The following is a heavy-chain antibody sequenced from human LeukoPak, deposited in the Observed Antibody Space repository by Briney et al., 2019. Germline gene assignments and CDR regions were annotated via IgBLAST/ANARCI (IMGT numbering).Heavy chain of an antibody. CDR1: GFTFSSYG. CDR2: ISYDGSNK. Sequence: GGSLRLSCAASGFTFSSYGMHWVRQAPGKGLEWVAVISYDGSNKYYADSVKGRFTISRDNSENTLYLQMNSLRAEDTAVYYCARDWRLQLPFDYWGQGTLVTVSS. V-gene: IGHV3-30*03. J-gene: IGHJ4*02. D-gene: IGHD5-24*01. CDR3: ARDWRLQLPFDY.